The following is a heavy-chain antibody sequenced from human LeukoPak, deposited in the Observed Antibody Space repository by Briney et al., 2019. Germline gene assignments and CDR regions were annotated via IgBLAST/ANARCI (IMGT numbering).Heavy chain of an antibody. Sequence: SETLFLTCDVSGYSISSGFYWGWIRQPPGKGLEWIGSIYYSGSTYYNPSLKSRVTISVDTSKNQFSLKLSSVTAADTAVYYCARDPGYSYGSDYWGQGTLVTVSS. V-gene: IGHV4-38-2*02. CDR3: ARDPGYSYGSDY. D-gene: IGHD5-18*01. CDR2: IYYSGST. CDR1: GYSISSGFY. J-gene: IGHJ4*02.